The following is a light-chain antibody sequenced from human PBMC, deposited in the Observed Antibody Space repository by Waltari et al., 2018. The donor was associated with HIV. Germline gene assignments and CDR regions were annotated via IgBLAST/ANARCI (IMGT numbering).Light chain of an antibody. J-gene: IGLJ2*01. CDR2: DNT. CDR3: QSYDSSLSGVV. V-gene: IGLV1-40*01. Sequence: QSVLRQPPSVSGAPGQRVTISCTGSNSNIGAGPNVHWYQQLPGTAPKLLIYDNTNRPSGVPDRFSGSKSGTSTSLAIAGLQADDEADYYCQSYDSSLSGVVFGGGTRLTVL. CDR1: NSNIGAGPN.